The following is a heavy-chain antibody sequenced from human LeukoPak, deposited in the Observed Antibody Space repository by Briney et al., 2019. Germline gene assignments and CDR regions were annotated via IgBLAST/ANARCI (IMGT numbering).Heavy chain of an antibody. CDR3: ARSGSGYLRYYFDY. Sequence: SETLSLTCTVSGGSISSSSYYWGWIRQPPGKGLEWIGSMYSSGSTYYNPSVKSRVTISVDTSKNQFSLKLSSVTAADTAVYYCARSGSGYLRYYFDYWGQGTLVTVSS. CDR1: GGSISSSSYY. D-gene: IGHD5-12*01. V-gene: IGHV4-39*07. J-gene: IGHJ4*02. CDR2: MYSSGST.